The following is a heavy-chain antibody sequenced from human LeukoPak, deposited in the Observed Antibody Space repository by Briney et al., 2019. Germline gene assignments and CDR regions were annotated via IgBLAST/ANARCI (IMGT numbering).Heavy chain of an antibody. Sequence: SETLSLTCAVYGGSFSGYYWSWIRQPPGKGLEWIGEINHSGSTNYNPSLKSRVTISVDTSKNQFSLKLSSVTAADTAVYYCAGQSPPPGAIIDYWGQGTLVTVSS. J-gene: IGHJ4*02. CDR2: INHSGST. CDR3: AGQSPPPGAIIDY. CDR1: GGSFSGYY. D-gene: IGHD7-27*01. V-gene: IGHV4-34*01.